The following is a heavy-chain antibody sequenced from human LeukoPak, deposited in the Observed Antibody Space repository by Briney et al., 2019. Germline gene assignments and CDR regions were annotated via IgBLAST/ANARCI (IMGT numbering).Heavy chain of an antibody. J-gene: IGHJ6*02. Sequence: GGSLRLSCAASGFSFVNFGMHWVRQDPGKGLEWVASISYEGSRKYYADSVKGRFTISRDHAKSALYLQMNSLRAEDTAVYFCAKRAEFFLLGEFKHGMDVWGQGTMVTVSS. CDR2: ISYEGSRK. D-gene: IGHD3-10*01. CDR3: AKRAEFFLLGEFKHGMDV. CDR1: GFSFVNFG. V-gene: IGHV3-30*18.